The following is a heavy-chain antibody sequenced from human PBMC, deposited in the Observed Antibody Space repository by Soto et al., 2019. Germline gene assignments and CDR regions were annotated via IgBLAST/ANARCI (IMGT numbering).Heavy chain of an antibody. CDR1: GDSISSSNW. CDR3: ARDRQYSYGRDPYYYYYGMDV. CDR2: IYHTGIT. Sequence: SETLSLTCAVSGDSISSSNWWTWVRQPPGKGLEWIGDIYHTGITNYNPSLKSRVTILVDKSKNQFSLKLTSVTAAATAVYYCARDRQYSYGRDPYYYYYGMDVWGQGTTVTVSS. V-gene: IGHV4-4*02. D-gene: IGHD5-18*01. J-gene: IGHJ6*02.